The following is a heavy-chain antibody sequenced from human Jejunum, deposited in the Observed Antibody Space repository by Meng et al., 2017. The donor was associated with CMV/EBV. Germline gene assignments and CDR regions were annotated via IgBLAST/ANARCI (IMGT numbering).Heavy chain of an antibody. J-gene: IGHJ4*02. CDR3: ARVASARRYFDS. CDR1: GCSISNSS. Sequence: CAVSGCSISNSSWRWVRRPPGQGLEWFGYFSYSGGTNYNPSLKGRVSISVDTSKKRFSLKLNSVTAADTAVYFCARVASARRYFDSWGQGRLVTVSS. CDR2: FSYSGGT. V-gene: IGHV4-59*01.